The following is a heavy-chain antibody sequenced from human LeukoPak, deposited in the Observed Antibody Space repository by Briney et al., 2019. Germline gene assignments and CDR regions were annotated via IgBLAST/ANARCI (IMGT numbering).Heavy chain of an antibody. D-gene: IGHD4-17*01. CDR3: ARDVYGDYDHYYYYMDV. V-gene: IGHV1-18*01. CDR1: GYTFTSYG. J-gene: IGHJ6*03. CDR2: ISTYNGNT. Sequence: ASVKVSCKASGYTFTSYGISWVRHAPGQGLEWMGWISTYNGNTNYAQKFQGRVTMTTDTSTSTAYMELRSLRSDDTAVYYCARDVYGDYDHYYYYMDVWGKGTTVTISS.